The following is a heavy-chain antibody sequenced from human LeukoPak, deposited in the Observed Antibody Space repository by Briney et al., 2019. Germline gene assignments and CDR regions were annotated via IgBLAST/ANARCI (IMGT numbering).Heavy chain of an antibody. CDR1: GYTFTGYY. V-gene: IGHV1-2*02. D-gene: IGHD3-22*01. J-gene: IGHJ4*01. Sequence: ASVKVSCKASGYTFTGYYMHWVRQAPGQGLEWMGWINPNSGGTKYAQKFKGRVTMTRDTSISTAYMELSRLRSDDTAVYYCARDPYDSSSYYYSYFDYWGQGTLVTVSS. CDR2: INPNSGGT. CDR3: ARDPYDSSSYYYSYFDY.